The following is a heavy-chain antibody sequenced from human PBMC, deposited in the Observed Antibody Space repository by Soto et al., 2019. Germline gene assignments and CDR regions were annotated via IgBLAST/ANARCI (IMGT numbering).Heavy chain of an antibody. CDR2: IYYSGST. D-gene: IGHD6-6*01. Sequence: SETLSLTCTVSGGSINNNYWSWIRQPPGKGLEWIGYIYYSGSTNYNPSLKSRVTISVDTSKNQFSLKLSSVTAADTAVYYCARDRGSSSSGYYYYYGMDVWGQGTTVTVSS. CDR1: GGSINNNY. J-gene: IGHJ6*02. CDR3: ARDRGSSSSGYYYYYGMDV. V-gene: IGHV4-59*01.